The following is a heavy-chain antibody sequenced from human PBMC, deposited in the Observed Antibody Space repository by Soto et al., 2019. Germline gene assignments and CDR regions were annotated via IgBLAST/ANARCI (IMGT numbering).Heavy chain of an antibody. D-gene: IGHD6-6*01. J-gene: IGHJ6*02. V-gene: IGHV1-18*01. CDR2: ISAYNGNT. CDR3: AREGSAARVYYYYYYGMDV. Sequence: ASVKVSCKASGYTFTSYGISWARQAPGQGLEWMGWISAYNGNTNYAQKLQGRVTMTTDTSTSTAYMELRSLRSDDTAVYYCAREGSAARVYYYYYYGMDVWGQGTTVTVSS. CDR1: GYTFTSYG.